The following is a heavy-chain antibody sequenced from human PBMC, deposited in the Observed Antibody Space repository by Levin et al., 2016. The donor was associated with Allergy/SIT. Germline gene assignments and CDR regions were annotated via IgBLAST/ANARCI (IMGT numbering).Heavy chain of an antibody. Sequence: GESLKISCAASGFTLSSYWMNWVRQAPGKGPEWVANIRQDGGETFYADSVKGRFTISRDNAKNSLYLQMNSLRVEDTAVYYCARDPIDSWAGMDVWGQGTTVTVSS. J-gene: IGHJ6*02. CDR2: IRQDGGET. D-gene: IGHD3-9*01. CDR3: ARDPIDSWAGMDV. V-gene: IGHV3-7*03. CDR1: GFTLSSYW.